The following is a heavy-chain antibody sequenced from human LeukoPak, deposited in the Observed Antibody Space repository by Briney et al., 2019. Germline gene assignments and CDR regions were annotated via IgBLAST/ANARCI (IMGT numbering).Heavy chain of an antibody. D-gene: IGHD1-1*01. CDR2: IKPDGSDK. V-gene: IGHV3-7*01. CDR1: GFTFSTYW. CDR3: ARGGTWDLDY. J-gene: IGHJ4*02. Sequence: PGGSLRLSCAASGFTFSTYWMTWVRQAPGKGLECVANIKPDGSDKYYVDSVEGRFTISRDNAKNSLYLQMNSLRAEDTALYYCARGGTWDLDYWGQGTLVTVSS.